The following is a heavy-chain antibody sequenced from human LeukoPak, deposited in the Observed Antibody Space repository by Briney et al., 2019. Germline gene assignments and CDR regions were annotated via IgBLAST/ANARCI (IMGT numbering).Heavy chain of an antibody. CDR3: ARGWAGTVDY. CDR1: GDSVSSNSAA. D-gene: IGHD6-19*01. J-gene: IGHJ4*02. CDR2: TYYRSKWNN. V-gene: IGHV6-1*01. Sequence: SQTLSLTCGISGDSVSSNSAAWNWIRQSPSRGLEWLGRTYYRSKWNNNYAVSVKSRITINADTSENQFSLQLNSVTPGDTAVYYCARGWAGTVDYWGQGTLVTVSS.